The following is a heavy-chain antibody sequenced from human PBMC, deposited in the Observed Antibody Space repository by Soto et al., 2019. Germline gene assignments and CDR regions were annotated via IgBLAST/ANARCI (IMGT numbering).Heavy chain of an antibody. V-gene: IGHV1-69*13. J-gene: IGHJ6*02. CDR3: ARDDAAYYDFWSGYPQGGMDV. CDR2: IIPIFGTA. D-gene: IGHD3-3*01. CDR1: GGTFSSYA. Sequence: VASVKVSCKASGGTFSSYAISWVRQAPGQGLEWMGGIIPIFGTANYAQKFQGRVTITADESTSTAYMELSSLRSEDTAVYYCARDDAAYYDFWSGYPQGGMDVWGQGTTVTVSS.